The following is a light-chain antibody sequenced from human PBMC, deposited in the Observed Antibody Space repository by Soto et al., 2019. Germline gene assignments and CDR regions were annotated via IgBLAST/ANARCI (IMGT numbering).Light chain of an antibody. J-gene: IGKJ4*01. CDR2: VAS. CDR3: QQADSFPLS. V-gene: IGKV1-39*01. CDR1: RTIYTY. Sequence: DIQMTQSPASLSASVGDRVTITCRASRTIYTYLNWYQQRPGKPPQLLIYVASTLQSGVPSRFNGGGFGTDFTLTISSLQPEDFATYYCQQADSFPLSFGGGTKVEI.